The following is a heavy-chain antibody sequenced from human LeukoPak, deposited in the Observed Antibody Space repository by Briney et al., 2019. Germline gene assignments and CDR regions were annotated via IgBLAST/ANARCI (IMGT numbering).Heavy chain of an antibody. J-gene: IGHJ4*02. CDR1: GFTFSTYA. V-gene: IGHV3-23*01. Sequence: GGSLRLSCAASGFTFSTYAMTWVRQAPGKGLEWVSTLSDSGGKTYYADSVKGRFTISRDNSKNTLYLQMNSLRAEDTAVYYCAKVGLRLGGDYWGQGTLVTVSS. D-gene: IGHD4-17*01. CDR2: LSDSGGKT. CDR3: AKVGLRLGGDY.